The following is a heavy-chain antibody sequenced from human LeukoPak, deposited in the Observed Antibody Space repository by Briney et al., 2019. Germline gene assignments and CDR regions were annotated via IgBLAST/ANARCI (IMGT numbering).Heavy chain of an antibody. Sequence: SETLSLTCTVSGGSISSYYWSWIRQPPGKGLEWIGYIYYSGSTNYNPSLKSRVTISVDTSKNRFSLKLSSVTAADTAVYYCAREGYSSSAYGMDVWGQGTTVTVSS. J-gene: IGHJ6*02. CDR1: GGSISSYY. V-gene: IGHV4-59*01. CDR2: IYYSGST. D-gene: IGHD6-6*01. CDR3: AREGYSSSAYGMDV.